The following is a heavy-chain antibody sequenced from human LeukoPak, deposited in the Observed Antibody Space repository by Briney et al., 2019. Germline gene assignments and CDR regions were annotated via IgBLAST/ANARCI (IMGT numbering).Heavy chain of an antibody. CDR3: ARDPREGSGYDLDY. CDR1: GGTFSSYA. CDR2: IIPILNIT. J-gene: IGHJ4*02. D-gene: IGHD5-12*01. Sequence: SVKVSCKASGGTFSSYAISWVRQAPGQGLEWMGRIIPILNITHYAQKFQGRVTIAADKSTSTVYMELSSLRSEDTAVYYCARDPREGSGYDLDYWGQGTLVTVSS. V-gene: IGHV1-69*04.